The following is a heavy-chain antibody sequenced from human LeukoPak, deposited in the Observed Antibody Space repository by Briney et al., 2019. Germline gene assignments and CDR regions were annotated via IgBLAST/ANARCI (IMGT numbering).Heavy chain of an antibody. J-gene: IGHJ6*02. CDR1: GFTFDDYA. D-gene: IGHD1-1*01. CDR3: AKDIRTGTGGYYYGMDV. Sequence: GGSLRLSCAASGFTFDDYAMHWVWQAPGKGLEWVSGISWNSGSIGYADSVKGRFTISRDNAKNSLYLQMNSLRAEDMALYYCAKDIRTGTGGYYYGMDVWGQGTTVTVSS. V-gene: IGHV3-9*03. CDR2: ISWNSGSI.